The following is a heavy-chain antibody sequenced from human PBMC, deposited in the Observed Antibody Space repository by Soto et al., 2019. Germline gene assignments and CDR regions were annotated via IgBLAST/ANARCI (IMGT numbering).Heavy chain of an antibody. Sequence: GGSLRLSCAASGFTFSNAWMSWVRQAPGKGLEWVGRIKSKTDGGTTDYAAPVKGRFTISRDDSKNTLYLQMNSLKTEDTAVYYCTTAMGRLGITIFGVVIDYWGQGTLVTVSS. D-gene: IGHD3-3*01. J-gene: IGHJ4*02. CDR2: IKSKTDGGTT. CDR3: TTAMGRLGITIFGVVIDY. V-gene: IGHV3-15*01. CDR1: GFTFSNAW.